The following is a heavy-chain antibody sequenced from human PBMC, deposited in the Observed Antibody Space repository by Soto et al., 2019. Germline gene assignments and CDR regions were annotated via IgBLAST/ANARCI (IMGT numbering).Heavy chain of an antibody. Sequence: SETLSLTCTVSGGSISSYYWSWIRQPPGKGLEWIGYIYYSGSTNYNPSLKSRVTISVDTSKNQFSLKLSSVTAADTAVYYCARVRGRSWVDYWGQGTLVTLSS. CDR3: ARVRGRSWVDY. D-gene: IGHD6-13*01. CDR2: IYYSGST. CDR1: GGSISSYY. J-gene: IGHJ4*02. V-gene: IGHV4-59*01.